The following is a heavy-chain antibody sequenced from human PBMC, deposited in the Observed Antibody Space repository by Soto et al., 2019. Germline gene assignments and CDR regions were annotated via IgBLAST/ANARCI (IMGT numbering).Heavy chain of an antibody. CDR1: GFTVSSNY. CDR3: ARDRLGRAFDI. V-gene: IGHV3-53*01. D-gene: IGHD3-9*01. Sequence: GGSLRLSCAASGFTVSSNYMSWVRQAPGKGLEWVSVIYSGGSTYYADSVKGRFTISRDNSKNTLYLQMNSLRAEDMAVYYCARDRLGRAFDIWGQGTMVTVSS. J-gene: IGHJ3*02. CDR2: IYSGGST.